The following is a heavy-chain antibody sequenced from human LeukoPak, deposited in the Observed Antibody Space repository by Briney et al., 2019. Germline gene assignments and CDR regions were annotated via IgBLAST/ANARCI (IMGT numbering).Heavy chain of an antibody. CDR2: IYSGGST. Sequence: PGGSLRLSCAASGFTFSSYAMSWVRQAPGKGLEWVSVIYSGGSTYYADSVKGRFTISRDNSRNTLYLQMNSLRAEDTAVYYCAKGRYYDSSGYPIDYWGQGTLVTVSS. D-gene: IGHD3-22*01. CDR1: GFTFSSYA. CDR3: AKGRYYDSSGYPIDY. V-gene: IGHV3-23*03. J-gene: IGHJ4*02.